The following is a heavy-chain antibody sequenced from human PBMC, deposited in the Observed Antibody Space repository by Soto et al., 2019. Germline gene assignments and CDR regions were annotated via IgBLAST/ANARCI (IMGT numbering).Heavy chain of an antibody. D-gene: IGHD1-1*01. V-gene: IGHV4-30-4*01. CDR1: GGSISSGNYY. CDR2: ISYTGSA. CDR3: ARMGTRATGIYNFAY. Sequence: QVQLQESGPGLVKPSQTLSLTCTVSGGSISSGNYYWSCIRQPPGKGMEWIGFISYTGSAYYKPTLSSLVTMSVDTSKNQFSINLIFVTPADTAVYYCARMGTRATGIYNFAYWGQVTLVTVSS. J-gene: IGHJ4*02.